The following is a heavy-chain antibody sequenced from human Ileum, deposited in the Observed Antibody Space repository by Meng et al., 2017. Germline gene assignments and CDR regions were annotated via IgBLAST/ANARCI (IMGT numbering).Heavy chain of an antibody. CDR2: IKRTSYGGTT. J-gene: IGHJ4*02. CDR1: GFTFSETW. Sequence: GESLKISCVASGFTFSETWMSWLRQAPGKGLEWVGRIKRTSYGGTTDYGAPVKGRFTISRDDSQNTLHLQMNSLKTEDTGVYYCTTGLGLTDTDYWGQGNRVT. CDR3: TTGLGLTDTDY. V-gene: IGHV3-15*01. D-gene: IGHD3/OR15-3a*01.